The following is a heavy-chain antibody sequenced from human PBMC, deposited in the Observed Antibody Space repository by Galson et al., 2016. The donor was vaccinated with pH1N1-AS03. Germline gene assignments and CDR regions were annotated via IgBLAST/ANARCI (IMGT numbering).Heavy chain of an antibody. Sequence: SETLSLTCAVSGYSISSGYYWGWIRQPPGKGLEWIGSIYHSGSTYYNPSLKSRITISVDTSKNQCSLNLYSVTAADTAVYYCAREGAAADPDDSWGQGTLVTVSS. CDR2: IYHSGST. D-gene: IGHD6-13*01. CDR3: AREGAAADPDDS. V-gene: IGHV4-38-2*02. CDR1: GYSISSGYY. J-gene: IGHJ4*02.